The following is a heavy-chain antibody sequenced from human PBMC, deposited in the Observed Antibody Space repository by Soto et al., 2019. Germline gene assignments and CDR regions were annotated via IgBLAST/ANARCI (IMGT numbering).Heavy chain of an antibody. J-gene: IGHJ4*02. CDR1: GFSVSSNL. D-gene: IGHD6-13*01. V-gene: IGHV3-53*02. CDR3: ALRSGGSSSWHY. Sequence: EVQLVETGGGLIQPGESLRLSCAGSGFSVSSNLMTWVRQAPGKGLEWVSSLFSGSPTYYADSVKGRFTISRDDSKNTLYLQMNSLRVEDTAIYYCALRSGGSSSWHYWGQGTLVTVSS. CDR2: LFSGSPT.